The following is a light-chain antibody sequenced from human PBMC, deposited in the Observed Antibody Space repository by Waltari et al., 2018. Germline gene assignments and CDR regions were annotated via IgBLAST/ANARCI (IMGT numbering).Light chain of an antibody. V-gene: IGLV1-44*01. CDR3: ASWDDSLNGRWV. J-gene: IGLJ2*01. CDR1: YSNVGNNV. CDR2: RRD. Sequence: QSELTQPPSASGTPGQKVTISCSGRYSNVGNNVVNWYQQFPGTAPKLRIYRRDQRPSGVPDRFSGSKSGTAASLAIIGLRSDDEADYYCASWDDSLNGRWVFGGGTKLTVL.